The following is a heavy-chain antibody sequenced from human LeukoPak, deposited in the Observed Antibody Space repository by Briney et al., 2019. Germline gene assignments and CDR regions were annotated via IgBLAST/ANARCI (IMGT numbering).Heavy chain of an antibody. J-gene: IGHJ4*02. CDR1: GFTFSSYG. D-gene: IGHD6-13*01. V-gene: IGHV3-48*04. Sequence: GGSLRLSCAASGFTFSSYGMNWVRQAPGKGLEWVSYISSSSSTIYYADSVKGRFTISRDNAKNSLYLQMNSLRAEDTAVYYCARVDRVYSSWPDYWGQGTLVTVSS. CDR3: ARVDRVYSSWPDY. CDR2: ISSSSSTI.